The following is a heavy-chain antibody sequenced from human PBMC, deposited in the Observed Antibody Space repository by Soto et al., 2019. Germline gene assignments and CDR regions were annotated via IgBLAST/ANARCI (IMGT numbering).Heavy chain of an antibody. Sequence: QVQLVQSGAEVKKPGSSVKVSCKTSGGTFSTYSIVWVRQAPGEGLEWVGGIIPIFVTANYAQKFQDRVTITADKSTNTAFMELSSLKSEDTAMYYCASSSGNNYGVGTNYYFDYWGQGTLVTVSS. J-gene: IGHJ4*02. V-gene: IGHV1-69*06. D-gene: IGHD1-26*01. CDR3: ASSSGNNYGVGTNYYFDY. CDR1: GGTFSTYS. CDR2: IIPIFVTA.